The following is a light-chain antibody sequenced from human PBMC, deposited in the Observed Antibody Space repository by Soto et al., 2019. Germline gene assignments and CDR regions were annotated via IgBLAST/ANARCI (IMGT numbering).Light chain of an antibody. V-gene: IGLV2-14*01. CDR3: SSYISSSTYV. J-gene: IGLJ1*01. CDR2: DVS. Sequence: QSLLPQPSSVSGSPGQSITISCTGTSSDIGRYNYVSWYQQYPGKAPKFMIYDVSNRPSGVSNRFSGSKSGNTASLTISGLQAEDEADYYCSSYISSSTYVFGTGTKVTVL. CDR1: SSDIGRYNY.